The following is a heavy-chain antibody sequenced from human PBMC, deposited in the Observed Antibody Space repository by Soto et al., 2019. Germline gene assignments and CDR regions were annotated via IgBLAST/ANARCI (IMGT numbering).Heavy chain of an antibody. Sequence: QVQLVQSGAEVKKPGSSVKVSCKASGGTFSSYAISWVRQAPGQGLEWIGYIYYSGSTYYNPSLKSRVTISVDTSKNQFSLKLSSVTAADTAVYYCARDSYSSRDPPSSSYYYYYGMDVWGQGTTVTVSS. CDR3: ARDSYSSRDPPSSSYYYYYGMDV. J-gene: IGHJ6*02. V-gene: IGHV4-59*06. CDR2: IYYSGST. CDR1: GGTFSSYAI. D-gene: IGHD6-13*01.